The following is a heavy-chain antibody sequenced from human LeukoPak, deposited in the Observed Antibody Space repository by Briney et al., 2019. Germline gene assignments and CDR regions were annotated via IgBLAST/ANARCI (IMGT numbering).Heavy chain of an antibody. CDR3: AKGHRGVTMVRGALYDAFDI. CDR1: GYTFTGYY. Sequence: ASVKVSCKASGYTFTGYYMHWERQAPGQGLEWMGWINPNSGGTNYAQKFQGWVTMTRDTSISTAYMELSRLRSDDTAVYYCAKGHRGVTMVRGALYDAFDIWGQGTMVTVSS. CDR2: INPNSGGT. J-gene: IGHJ3*02. V-gene: IGHV1-2*04. D-gene: IGHD3-10*01.